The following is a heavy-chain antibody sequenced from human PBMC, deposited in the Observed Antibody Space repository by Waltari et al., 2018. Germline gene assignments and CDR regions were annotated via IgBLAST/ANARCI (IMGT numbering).Heavy chain of an antibody. CDR3: ARLGGSDFPGYFDY. D-gene: IGHD1-26*01. CDR2: IYYSGST. CDR1: GGAISSRSYY. J-gene: IGHJ4*02. Sequence: QLQLQESGPGLVKPSETLSITCTVSGGAISSRSYYWGWIRNPPGKGLEWIGSIYYSGSTYYNPSLKSRVTISVDTSKNQFSLKLSSVTAADTAVYYCARLGGSDFPGYFDYWGQGTLVTVSS. V-gene: IGHV4-39*01.